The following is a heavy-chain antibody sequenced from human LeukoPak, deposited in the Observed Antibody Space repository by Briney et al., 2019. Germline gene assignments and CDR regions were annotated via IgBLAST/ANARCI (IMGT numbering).Heavy chain of an antibody. CDR3: ARVFAFLFDY. V-gene: IGHV4-31*03. D-gene: IGHD2/OR15-2a*01. CDR2: IYYSGST. J-gene: IGHJ4*02. Sequence: SQTLSLTCTVSGGSISSGGYYWSWIRQHPGKGLEWIGYIYYSGSTYYNPSLKSRVTISVDKSKNQFSLKLSSVTAADTAVYYCARVFAFLFDYWGQGALVTVSS. CDR1: GGSISSGGYY.